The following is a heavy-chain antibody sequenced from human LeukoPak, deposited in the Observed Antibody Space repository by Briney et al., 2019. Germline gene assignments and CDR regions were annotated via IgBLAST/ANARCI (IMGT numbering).Heavy chain of an antibody. D-gene: IGHD5-24*01. CDR3: AREHRGGYNFDY. Sequence: ASVKVSCKASGYTLTGYYIHWVRQAPGQGLEWMGWINPNSGGTNYAQMFQGRVTMTRDTSISTAYMELSRLRSDDTAIYYCAREHRGGYNFDYWGQGTLVTVSS. V-gene: IGHV1-2*02. J-gene: IGHJ4*02. CDR1: GYTLTGYY. CDR2: INPNSGGT.